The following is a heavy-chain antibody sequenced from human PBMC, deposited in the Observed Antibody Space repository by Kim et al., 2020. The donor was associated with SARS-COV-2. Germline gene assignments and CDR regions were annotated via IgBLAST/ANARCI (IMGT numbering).Heavy chain of an antibody. CDR1: GFTFSDYY. Sequence: GGSLRLSCAASGFTFSDYYMSWIRQAPGKGLEWLSYISSSGSTIYYADSVKGRFTISRDNAKNSLYLQMNSLRAEDMAVYYCARVGSGYYSYWYFDLWGRGTLVTVSS. J-gene: IGHJ2*01. CDR2: ISSSGSTI. D-gene: IGHD3-22*01. CDR3: ARVGSGYYSYWYFDL. V-gene: IGHV3-11*01.